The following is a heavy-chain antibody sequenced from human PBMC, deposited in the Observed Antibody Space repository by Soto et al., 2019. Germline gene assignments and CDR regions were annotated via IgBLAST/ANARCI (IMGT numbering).Heavy chain of an antibody. Sequence: EVQLVESGGGLVQPGGSLRLSCAASGFTFSSSWMHWVRQAPGKGLVWVSRINSDGSSTSYADSVKGRFTISRDNAKNTLYLQMNSLRAEDTAVYYCARGSGSYSVYYYYGMDVWGQGTTVTVSS. CDR1: GFTFSSSW. D-gene: IGHD3-10*01. CDR2: INSDGSST. J-gene: IGHJ6*02. CDR3: ARGSGSYSVYYYYGMDV. V-gene: IGHV3-74*01.